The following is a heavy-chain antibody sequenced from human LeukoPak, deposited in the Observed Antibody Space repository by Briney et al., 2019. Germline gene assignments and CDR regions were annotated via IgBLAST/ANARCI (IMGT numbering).Heavy chain of an antibody. CDR1: GGSISSSSYY. D-gene: IGHD2-8*01. Sequence: SGTLSLTCTVSGGSISSSSYYWGWIRQPPGKGLEWIGSIYYSGSTYYNPSLKSRVTISVDTSKNQFSLKLSSVTAADTAVYYCARRQMDRGFDYWGQGTLVTVSS. CDR2: IYYSGST. CDR3: ARRQMDRGFDY. V-gene: IGHV4-39*01. J-gene: IGHJ4*02.